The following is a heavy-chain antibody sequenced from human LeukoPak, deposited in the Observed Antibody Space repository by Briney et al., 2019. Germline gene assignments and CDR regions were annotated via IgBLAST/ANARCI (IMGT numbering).Heavy chain of an antibody. CDR2: INHSGST. CDR3: ARGSRAQWPRGGNWLDP. J-gene: IGHJ5*02. V-gene: IGHV4-34*01. CDR1: GGSFSGYY. Sequence: SETLSLTCAVYGGSFSGYYWSWIRQPPGKGLEWIGEINHSGSTNYNPSLKSRVTISVDTSKNQFSLKLSSVTAADTAVYYCARGSRAQWPRGGNWLDPWGQGTLVTVSS. D-gene: IGHD6-19*01.